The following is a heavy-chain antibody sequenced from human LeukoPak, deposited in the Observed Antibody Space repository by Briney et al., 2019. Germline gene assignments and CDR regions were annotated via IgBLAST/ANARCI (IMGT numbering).Heavy chain of an antibody. CDR2: IYYSGST. Sequence: SETLSLTCTVSGGSISSHYWSWIRQPPGKGLEWIGYIYYSGSTNYNPSLKSRVTISVDTSKNQFSLKLSSVTAADTAVYYCAGEGSSSSLDYWGQGTLVTVSS. CDR3: AGEGSSSSLDY. J-gene: IGHJ4*02. D-gene: IGHD6-6*01. V-gene: IGHV4-59*11. CDR1: GGSISSHY.